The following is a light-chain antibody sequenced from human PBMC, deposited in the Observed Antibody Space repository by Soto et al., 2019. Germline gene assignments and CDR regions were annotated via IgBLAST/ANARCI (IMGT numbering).Light chain of an antibody. CDR1: SSNIGGNY. V-gene: IGLV1-47*01. J-gene: IGLJ1*01. CDR3: AAWDDTLSGYV. Sequence: QSVLTQPPSASGTPGQRVTFSCSGSSSNIGGNYVYWYQQLPGTAPKLLIYRNNQRPSGVPDRFSGSKSGTSASLAISGLRSEDEADYYCAAWDDTLSGYVFGTGTKVTVL. CDR2: RNN.